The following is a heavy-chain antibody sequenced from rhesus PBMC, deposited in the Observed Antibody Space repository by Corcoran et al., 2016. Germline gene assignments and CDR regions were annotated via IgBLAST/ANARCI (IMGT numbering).Heavy chain of an antibody. CDR3: ARRSLNTGTSFDY. D-gene: IGHD1-38*01. CDR1: GFSLSTNGLG. J-gene: IGHJ4*01. Sequence: QVTLKESGPALVKPTQTLTLTCTFSGFSLSTNGLGVGWIRQPSRKTLEWLAHIDWDDDKRYSTSLKNRLTISKDTSQNQVVLTMTNMEPVDTATYYCARRSLNTGTSFDYWGQGIQVTVSS. V-gene: IGHV2-1*01. CDR2: IDWDDDK.